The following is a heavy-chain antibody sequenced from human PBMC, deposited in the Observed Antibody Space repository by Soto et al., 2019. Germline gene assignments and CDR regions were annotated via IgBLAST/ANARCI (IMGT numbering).Heavy chain of an antibody. D-gene: IGHD3-3*02. CDR3: ARHDPLALGIYYYYYGMDV. V-gene: IGHV4-39*01. Sequence: SETLSLTCTVSGGSISSSSYYWGWIRQPPGKGLEWIGSIYYSGSTYYNPSLKSRVTISVDTSKNQFSLKLSSVTAADTAVYYCARHDPLALGIYYYYYGMDVWGQGTTVTVSS. J-gene: IGHJ6*02. CDR1: GGSISSSSYY. CDR2: IYYSGST.